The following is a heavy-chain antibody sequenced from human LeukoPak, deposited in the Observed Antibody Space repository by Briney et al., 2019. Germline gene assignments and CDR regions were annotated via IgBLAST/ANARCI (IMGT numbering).Heavy chain of an antibody. Sequence: GASVKVSCKASGYTFTSYGISWERQAPGQGLEWMGWISAYNGNTNYAQKLQGRVTMTTDTSTSTAYMELRSLRSDDTAVYYCARDLTSAGSSGWYGSLDYWGQGTLVTVSS. V-gene: IGHV1-18*01. CDR2: ISAYNGNT. D-gene: IGHD6-19*01. CDR3: ARDLTSAGSSGWYGSLDY. CDR1: GYTFTSYG. J-gene: IGHJ4*02.